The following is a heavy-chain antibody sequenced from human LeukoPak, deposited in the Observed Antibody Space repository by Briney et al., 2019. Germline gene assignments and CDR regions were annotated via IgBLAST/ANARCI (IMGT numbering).Heavy chain of an antibody. CDR1: GGSISSYY. V-gene: IGHV4-59*08. D-gene: IGHD6-6*01. J-gene: IGHJ6*03. Sequence: PSETLSLTCTVSGGSISSYYWSWIRQPPGKGLEWIGYIYYSGSTNYNPSLKSRVTISVDTSKNQFSLKLSSVTAADTAVYYCARHAAARHYYYYYMDVWGKGTTVTVSS. CDR2: IYYSGST. CDR3: ARHAAARHYYYYYMDV.